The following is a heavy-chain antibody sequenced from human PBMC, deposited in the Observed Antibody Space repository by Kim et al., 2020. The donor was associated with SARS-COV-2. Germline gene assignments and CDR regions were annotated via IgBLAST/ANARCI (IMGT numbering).Heavy chain of an antibody. J-gene: IGHJ4*02. V-gene: IGHV3-21*01. CDR2: ISSDGKYI. Sequence: GGSLRLSCAASGFTFNTYAMNWVRQAPGKGLEWVASISSDGKYIYYADSVKGRFTISRDNAKNSLYLQINSLRADDTAVFYCTRGGDGPPQGGQFDYWGQGILVTVSS. CDR3: TRGGDGPPQGGQFDY. D-gene: IGHD3-16*01. CDR1: GFTFNTYA.